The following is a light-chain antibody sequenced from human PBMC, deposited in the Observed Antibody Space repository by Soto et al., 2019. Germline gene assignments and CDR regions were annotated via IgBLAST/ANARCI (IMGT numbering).Light chain of an antibody. CDR3: QQYSSNSPWT. CDR1: QSISSW. CDR2: KAS. Sequence: DIQMTQSPSTLSASVGDRVTITCRASQSISSWLAWYQQTPGKAPKLLIYKASSLESGVPSRFSGSGSGTEFTLTISSLQPDDFATYCCQQYSSNSPWTFGQGTKVEIK. V-gene: IGKV1-5*03. J-gene: IGKJ1*01.